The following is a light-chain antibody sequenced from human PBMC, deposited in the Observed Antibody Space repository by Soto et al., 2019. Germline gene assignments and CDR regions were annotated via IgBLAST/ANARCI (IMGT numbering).Light chain of an antibody. J-gene: IGKJ1*01. V-gene: IGKV3-15*01. CDR3: QQYNNWPWT. Sequence: EIVMTQSPATLSVSPGERATLSCRASQSVSSNLAWYQQKPGQAPRLLIYAASTRATGIPARFSGSGSGTEFTLTISSLQSEDFAVYYCQQYNNWPWTVGQGTKVDIK. CDR2: AAS. CDR1: QSVSSN.